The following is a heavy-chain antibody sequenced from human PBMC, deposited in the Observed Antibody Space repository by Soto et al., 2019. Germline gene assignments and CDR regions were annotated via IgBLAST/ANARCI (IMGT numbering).Heavy chain of an antibody. CDR2: ISKDGNFK. CDR3: TGEVASGY. D-gene: IGHD2-8*02. V-gene: IGHV3-30*03. Sequence: QVQLVESGGGVVQPGRSLRLSCAASGFTFSSYGMHWVRQAPGKGLEWVAVISKDGNFKYYAESVKGRFTISRDNSKNTLYLQMNSLGAEDTAAYYCTGEVASGYWGQGTLVTVSS. CDR1: GFTFSSYG. J-gene: IGHJ4*02.